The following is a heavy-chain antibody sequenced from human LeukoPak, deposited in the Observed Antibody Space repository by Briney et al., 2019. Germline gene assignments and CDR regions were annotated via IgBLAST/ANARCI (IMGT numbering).Heavy chain of an antibody. D-gene: IGHD3-10*01. J-gene: IGHJ6*03. CDR3: ARLLWFGVYYMDV. CDR1: GFIFNYYG. CDR2: ISSSGSTI. Sequence: SGGSLRLSCAASGFIFNYYGMHWVRQAPGKGLEWVSYISSSGSTIYYADSVKGRFTISRDNAKNSLYLQMNSLRAEDTAVYYCARLLWFGVYYMDVWGKGTTVTISS. V-gene: IGHV3-48*04.